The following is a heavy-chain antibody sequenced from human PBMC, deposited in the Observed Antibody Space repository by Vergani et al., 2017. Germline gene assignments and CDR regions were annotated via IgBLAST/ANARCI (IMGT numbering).Heavy chain of an antibody. V-gene: IGHV4-34*02. CDR3: TREGVDHRSYTITRYKGWFDP. J-gene: IGHJ5*02. Sequence: QVQLQQWGAGLLKPSETLSLTCAVYGGSFSGYYWSWIRQPPDKGLEWIGEINHSGSTNYNPSLKSRVTMSVDTSKNQFSLKLSSVTAADTAVYYCTREGVDHRSYTITRYKGWFDPWGQGTLVTVSS. CDR1: GGSFSGYY. CDR2: INHSGST. D-gene: IGHD1-14*01.